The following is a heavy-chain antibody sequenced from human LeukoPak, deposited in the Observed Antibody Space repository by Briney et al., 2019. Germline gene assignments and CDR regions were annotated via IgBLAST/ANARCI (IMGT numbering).Heavy chain of an antibody. D-gene: IGHD2-8*01. CDR1: GFTFTTYA. J-gene: IGHJ4*02. V-gene: IGHV3-30*04. CDR2: ISSDGKSR. CDR3: ARDPMADFDY. Sequence: GGSLRLSCAASGFTFTTYAFHWVRQAPGTGLEWVAVISSDGKSRIYADSVKGRFTISRDNSKDRLFLQMNSLRTEDTAVYYCARDPMADFDYWGQGALVTVSS.